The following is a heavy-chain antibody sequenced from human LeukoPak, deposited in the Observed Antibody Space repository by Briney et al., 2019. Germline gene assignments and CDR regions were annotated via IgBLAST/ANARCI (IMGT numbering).Heavy chain of an antibody. V-gene: IGHV3-21*01. CDR2: ISSSSSYI. D-gene: IGHD4-17*01. Sequence: GGSLRLSCAASGFTFSSYSMNWVRQAPGKGLEWVSSISSSSSYIYYADSVKGRFTISRDNAKKSLYLQMNSLRVEDTAVYYCARDQSYGEAPSFYSGLDVWGQGTTVPVSS. J-gene: IGHJ6*02. CDR3: ARDQSYGEAPSFYSGLDV. CDR1: GFTFSSYS.